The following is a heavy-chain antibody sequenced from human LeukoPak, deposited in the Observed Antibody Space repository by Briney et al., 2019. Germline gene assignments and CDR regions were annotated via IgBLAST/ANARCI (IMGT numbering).Heavy chain of an antibody. CDR1: AGSITSRY. D-gene: IGHD3-22*01. J-gene: IGHJ4*02. Sequence: ETLSLTCTVSAGSITSRYWSSIRQPPANGLEWIGYISYTASTNYIPSLKSPFTISADTPKNQSSLRLTSVTASYPAVYYSAIVLSSYYYDSSGYHYFDYWGQGTLVTVSS. CDR2: ISYTAST. V-gene: IGHV4-59*11. CDR3: AIVLSSYYYDSSGYHYFDY.